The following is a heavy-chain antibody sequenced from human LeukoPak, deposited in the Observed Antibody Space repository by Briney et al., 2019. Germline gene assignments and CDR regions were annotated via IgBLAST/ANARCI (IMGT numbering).Heavy chain of an antibody. J-gene: IGHJ4*02. V-gene: IGHV3-23*01. CDR3: ARAEIAATYNYFDY. CDR2: ISGSGGST. CDR1: GFTFSSYA. D-gene: IGHD6-25*01. Sequence: GGSLRLSXAASGFTFSSYAMSWVRQTPGKGLEWVSAISGSGGSTYYADSVKGRFTISRDNSKNTLYLQMNSLRAEDTAVYYCARAEIAATYNYFDYWGQGTLVTVSS.